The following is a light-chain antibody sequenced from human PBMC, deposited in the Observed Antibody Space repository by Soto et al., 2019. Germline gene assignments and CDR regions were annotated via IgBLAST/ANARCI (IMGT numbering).Light chain of an antibody. CDR1: SSDVVNDLL. CDR3: CSYAGSNTWV. J-gene: IGLJ3*02. CDR2: EGT. Sequence: QSVLTQPASVSGSPGQSITISCTGTSSDVVNDLLVSWYQQQPGKAPKLMIYEGTKRPAGVSDRFSGSKSGNTASLTISGLQAEDEADYYCCSYAGSNTWVFGGGTKLTVL. V-gene: IGLV2-23*01.